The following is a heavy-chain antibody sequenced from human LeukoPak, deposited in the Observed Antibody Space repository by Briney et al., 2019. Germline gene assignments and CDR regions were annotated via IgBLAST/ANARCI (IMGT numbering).Heavy chain of an antibody. V-gene: IGHV3-21*01. D-gene: IGHD1-26*01. CDR1: GFTFNYYN. J-gene: IGHJ6*03. CDR3: ARDPYSGNYGNYYYYYMDV. Sequence: GGSLRLSCAASGFTFNYYNMNWVRQAPEKALEWVSSITSSGAYIFYADSVRGRFTISRDNAKDSLYLQMNSLGPEDTAVYYCARDPYSGNYGNYYYYYMDVWGKGTTVTISS. CDR2: ITSSGAYI.